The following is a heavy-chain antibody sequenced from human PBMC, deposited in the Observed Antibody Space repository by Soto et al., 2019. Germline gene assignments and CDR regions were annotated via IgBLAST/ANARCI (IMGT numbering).Heavy chain of an antibody. CDR3: ARVMRGYGDSTNRVGNISKNLKPYYYYYMDV. CDR2: IYYSGST. J-gene: IGHJ6*03. V-gene: IGHV4-59*01. Sequence: SETLSLTCTVSGGSISSYYWSWIRQPPGKGLEWIGYIYYSGSTNYNPSLKSRVTISVDTSKNQFSLKLSSVTAADTAVYYCARVMRGYGDSTNRVGNISKNLKPYYYYYMDVWGKGTTVTVSS. CDR1: GGSISSYY. D-gene: IGHD4-17*01.